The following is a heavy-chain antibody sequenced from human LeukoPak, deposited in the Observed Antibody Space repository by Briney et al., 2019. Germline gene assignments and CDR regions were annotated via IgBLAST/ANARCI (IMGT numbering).Heavy chain of an antibody. CDR1: GFTFSSYAM. Sequence: GSLRLSCAASGFTFSSYAMSWVRQPPGKGLEWIGEIYHSGSTNYNPSLKSRVTISVDKSKNQFSLKLSSVTAADTAVYYCASSTDSSSRRRAEYFQHWGQGTLVTVSS. CDR3: ASSTDSSSRRRAEYFQH. CDR2: IYHSGST. V-gene: IGHV4-4*02. J-gene: IGHJ1*01. D-gene: IGHD6-13*01.